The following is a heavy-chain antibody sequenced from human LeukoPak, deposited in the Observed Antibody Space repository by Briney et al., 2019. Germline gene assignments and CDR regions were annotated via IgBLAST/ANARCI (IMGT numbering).Heavy chain of an antibody. D-gene: IGHD4-17*01. CDR2: IYPGDSDT. V-gene: IGHV5-51*01. CDR3: ARQWKYGDDVYFDY. CDR1: GYTFTTYW. J-gene: IGHJ4*02. Sequence: GESLKISCEGFGYTFTTYWIGWVRQIPGKGLEWMGIIYPGDSDTRYSPSFQGQVTISADKSISTAYLQWSSLKASDTAMYYCARQWKYGDDVYFDYWGQGTLVTVSS.